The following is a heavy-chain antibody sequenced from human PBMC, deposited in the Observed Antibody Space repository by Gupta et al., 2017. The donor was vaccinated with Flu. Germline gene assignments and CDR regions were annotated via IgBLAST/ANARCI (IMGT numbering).Heavy chain of an antibody. D-gene: IGHD1-26*01. Sequence: EVQLVESGGGLVKPGGSLRLSCAASGFPFSDNSMNWVRQAPGKGLEWVSSISRSSTYIYYVDSVTGRFTISRDNAKKFLYLQMNSLRAEDTAVYYCVRDTGSGMDWGQGTLVTVSS. CDR3: VRDTGSGMD. CDR2: ISRSSTYI. CDR1: GFPFSDNS. J-gene: IGHJ4*02. V-gene: IGHV3-21*01.